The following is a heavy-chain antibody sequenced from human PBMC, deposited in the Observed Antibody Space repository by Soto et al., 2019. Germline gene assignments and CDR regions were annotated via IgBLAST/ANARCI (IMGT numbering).Heavy chain of an antibody. Sequence: QVTLKESGPVLVKPTETLTLTCTVSGFSLSSARMGVSWIRQPPGKALEWLAHMFSNDEKSYSTSLKSRLSISMDTSKSPLVLTMIHMDPADTATYYCALISNVAYSYGPTYYYYRMDVWGQGTTVTVSS. CDR3: ALISNVAYSYGPTYYYYRMDV. CDR2: MFSNDEK. J-gene: IGHJ6*02. V-gene: IGHV2-26*01. CDR1: GFSLSSARMG. D-gene: IGHD5-18*01.